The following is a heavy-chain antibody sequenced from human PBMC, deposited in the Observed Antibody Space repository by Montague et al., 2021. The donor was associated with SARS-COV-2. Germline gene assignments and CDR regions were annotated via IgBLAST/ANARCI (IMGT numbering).Heavy chain of an antibody. D-gene: IGHD3-22*01. CDR3: ARGLDDVSIIVLVLAGACNWFDS. V-gene: IGHV4-34*01. CDR1: GGSFSGYY. Sequence: SETLSLTCAVYGGSFSGYYWSWIRRPPGKGLEWIGEVNHSASTNYNPSLKSRVTISADTSKNQFSLRLNSVTAADTAVYYCARGLDDVSIIVLVLAGACNWFDSWGQGTLVTVSS. J-gene: IGHJ5*01. CDR2: VNHSAST.